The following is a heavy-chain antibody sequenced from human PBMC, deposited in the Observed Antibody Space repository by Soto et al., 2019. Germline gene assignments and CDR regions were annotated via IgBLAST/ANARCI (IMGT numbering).Heavy chain of an antibody. Sequence: QVQLQESGPGLVKPSDTLSLTCAVSGYSISSSNWWGWIRQPPGKGLEWIGYIYYSGSTYYNPSLKSRVTMSVATSKTQFSLKLSSVTAVDTAVYYGARTHLGYGDYDYFDYWGQGTLVTVSS. CDR3: ARTHLGYGDYDYFDY. D-gene: IGHD4-17*01. CDR1: GYSISSSNW. J-gene: IGHJ4*02. CDR2: IYYSGST. V-gene: IGHV4-28*01.